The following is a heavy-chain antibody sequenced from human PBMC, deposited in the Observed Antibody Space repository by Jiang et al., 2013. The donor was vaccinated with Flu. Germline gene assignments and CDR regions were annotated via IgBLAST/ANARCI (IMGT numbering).Heavy chain of an antibody. CDR2: ISYDGSNK. Sequence: VQLVESGGGVVQPGRSLRLSCAASGFTFSSYGMHWVRQAPGKGLEWVAVISYDGSNKYYADSVKGRFTISRDNSKNTLYLQMNSLRAEDTAVYYCAKDLLYDSSGYYWGLGAFDIWGQGDNGHR. CDR3: AKDLLYDSSGYYWGLGAFDI. D-gene: IGHD3-22*01. J-gene: IGHJ3*02. CDR1: GFTFSSYG. V-gene: IGHV3-30*18.